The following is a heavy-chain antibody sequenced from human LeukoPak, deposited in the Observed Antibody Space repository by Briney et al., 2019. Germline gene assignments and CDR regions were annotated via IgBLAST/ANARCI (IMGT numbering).Heavy chain of an antibody. V-gene: IGHV3-23*01. CDR3: ARTGCRGTCYSGGQYWHFMNV. CDR2: TSGSGART. CDR1: GFTFSNYA. J-gene: IGHJ6*03. Sequence: GGSLRLSCVTSGFTFSNYAMTWVRQPPGKGLEWVSTTSGSGARTYYADSVKGRFTFSRDNSKITLSLQMDSLRVEDTAVFYCARTGCRGTCYSGGQYWHFMNVWGKGTTVTVSS. D-gene: IGHD2-15*01.